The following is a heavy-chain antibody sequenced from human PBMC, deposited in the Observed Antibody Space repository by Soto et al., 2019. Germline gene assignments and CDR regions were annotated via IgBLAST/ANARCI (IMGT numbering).Heavy chain of an antibody. V-gene: IGHV3-48*02. CDR1: GFTFSSYS. CDR3: ARDFLLLSIAVAGTDAFDI. J-gene: IGHJ3*02. D-gene: IGHD6-19*01. Sequence: GGSLRLSCAASGFTFSSYSMNWVRQAPGKGLEWVSYISSSSSTIYYADSVKGRFTISRDNAKNSLYLQMNSLRDEDTAVYYCARDFLLLSIAVAGTDAFDIWGQGTMVTVSS. CDR2: ISSSSSTI.